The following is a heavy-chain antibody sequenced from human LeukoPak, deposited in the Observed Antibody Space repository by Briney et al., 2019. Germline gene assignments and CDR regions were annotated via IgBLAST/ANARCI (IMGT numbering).Heavy chain of an antibody. CDR1: GGSFSGYY. CDR3: ARGGYFDY. J-gene: IGHJ4*02. V-gene: IGHV4-34*01. Sequence: KPSETLPLTCAVYGGSFSGYYWSWIRQPPGKGLEWIGEINHSGSTNYNPSLKSRVTISVDTSKNQFSLKLSSVTAADTAVYYCARGGYFDYWGQGTLVTVSS. CDR2: INHSGST.